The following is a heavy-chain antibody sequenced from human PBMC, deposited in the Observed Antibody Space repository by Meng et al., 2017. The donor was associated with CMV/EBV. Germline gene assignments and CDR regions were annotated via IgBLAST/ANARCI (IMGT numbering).Heavy chain of an antibody. CDR1: GGSFSGYY. D-gene: IGHD6-6*01. CDR3: ARHLGRPFDL. V-gene: IGHV4-34*01. CDR2: INHSGST. Sequence: SETLSLTCAVYGGSFSGYYWSWIRQPPGKGLEWIGEINHSGSTNYNPSLKSRVTISVDTSISTAYLQWSSLEASDTAVYYCARHLGRPFDLWGQGTLVTVSS. J-gene: IGHJ5*02.